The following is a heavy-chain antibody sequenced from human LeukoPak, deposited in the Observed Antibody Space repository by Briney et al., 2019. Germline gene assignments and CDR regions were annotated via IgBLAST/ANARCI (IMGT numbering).Heavy chain of an antibody. V-gene: IGHV3-23*01. Sequence: GGSLRLSCAASGFTFTTYALTWVRQAPGKGLEWVSSITGSGGSTYYADSVRGRFTISRDNAKNSLYLQMNSLRAEDTAIYYCAREDDWNYEDYWGQGTLVTVSS. CDR1: GFTFTTYA. CDR2: ITGSGGST. CDR3: AREDDWNYEDY. J-gene: IGHJ4*02. D-gene: IGHD1-7*01.